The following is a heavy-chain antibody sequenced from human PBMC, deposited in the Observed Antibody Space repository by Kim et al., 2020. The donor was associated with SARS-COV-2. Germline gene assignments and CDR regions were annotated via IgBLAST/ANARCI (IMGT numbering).Heavy chain of an antibody. CDR1: DGSISSGYY. J-gene: IGHJ4*02. CDR2: VYYSGTT. V-gene: IGHV4-39*01. Sequence: SETLSLTCTVSDGSISSGYYWGWIRQPPGKGLEWIATVYYSGTTYYNPSLKSRVTASVDTSNNQFSLSLSSVTAADTAVYYCAHESSCYGKFDNWGQGTLVTVSS. D-gene: IGHD3-22*01. CDR3: AHESSCYGKFDN.